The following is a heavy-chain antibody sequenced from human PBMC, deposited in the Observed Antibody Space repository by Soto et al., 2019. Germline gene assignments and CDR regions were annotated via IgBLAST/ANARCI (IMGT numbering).Heavy chain of an antibody. J-gene: IGHJ4*02. CDR2: MNPNSGNT. D-gene: IGHD6-13*01. CDR1: GYTFTSYD. Sequence: QVQLVQSGAEVKKPGASVKVSCKASGYTFTSYDINWVRQATGQGLEWMGWMNPNSGNTGYAQKFQGRVTMTRDTSISTAYMELSSLRSEDTAVYYCAPTRWAAAGLFDYWGQGTLVTVSS. CDR3: APTRWAAAGLFDY. V-gene: IGHV1-8*01.